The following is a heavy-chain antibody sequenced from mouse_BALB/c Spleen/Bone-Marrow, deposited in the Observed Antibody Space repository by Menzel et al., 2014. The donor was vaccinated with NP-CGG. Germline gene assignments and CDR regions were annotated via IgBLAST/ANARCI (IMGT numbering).Heavy chain of an antibody. CDR1: GYTFTSYY. CDR2: INPSNGGA. J-gene: IGHJ3*01. CDR3: TTSRGYNWFAY. Sequence: QVQLKESGAELVKPGASVKLSCKASGYTFTSYYMYWVKQRPGQGLEWIGEINPSNGGADFNEKFKIKATLTVDKSSSTAYMQLCSLTSEDSAVYYCTTSRGYNWFAYWGQGTLVTVSA. D-gene: IGHD2-2*01. V-gene: IGHV1S81*02.